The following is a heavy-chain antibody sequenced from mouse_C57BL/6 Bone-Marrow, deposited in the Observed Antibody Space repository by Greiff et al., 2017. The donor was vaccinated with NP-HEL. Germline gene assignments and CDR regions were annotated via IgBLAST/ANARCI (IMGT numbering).Heavy chain of an antibody. D-gene: IGHD2-4*01. V-gene: IGHV1-22*01. CDR2: INPNNGGT. CDR3: ARSRYYDPNWYFDV. Sequence: EVQLQQSGPELVKPGASVKMSCKASGYTFTDYNMHWVKQSHGKSLEWIGYINPNNGGTSYNQKFKGKATLTVNKAYSTASMELRSLTSEDSAVYYCARSRYYDPNWYFDVWGTGTTVTVSS. CDR1: GYTFTDYN. J-gene: IGHJ1*03.